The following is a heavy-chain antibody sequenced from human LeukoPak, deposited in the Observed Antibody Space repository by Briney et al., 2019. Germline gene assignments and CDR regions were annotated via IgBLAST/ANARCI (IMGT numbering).Heavy chain of an antibody. CDR2: IYYSGST. D-gene: IGHD3-22*01. J-gene: IGHJ4*02. CDR3: ARPRSTGRSYYDLDY. V-gene: IGHV4-39*01. Sequence: SETLSLTCTVSGGSISSSSYYWGWIRQPPGKGLEWIGSIYYSGSTYYNPSLKSRVTISVDTSKNQFSLKLSSVTAADTAVYYCARPRSTGRSYYDLDYWRQATLVTVSS. CDR1: GGSISSSSYY.